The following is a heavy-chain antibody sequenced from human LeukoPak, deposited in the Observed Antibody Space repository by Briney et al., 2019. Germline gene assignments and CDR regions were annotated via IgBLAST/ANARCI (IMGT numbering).Heavy chain of an antibody. D-gene: IGHD5-18*01. V-gene: IGHV1-69*01. CDR1: GGTFSSYA. CDR2: IIPIFGTA. Sequence: SVKVSCKASGGTFSSYAISWVRQAPGQGLEWMGGIIPIFGTANYAQKFQGRVTITADESASTAYMELSSLRSEDTAVYYCARDIDTAMVTGDIWGQGTMVTVSS. J-gene: IGHJ3*02. CDR3: ARDIDTAMVTGDI.